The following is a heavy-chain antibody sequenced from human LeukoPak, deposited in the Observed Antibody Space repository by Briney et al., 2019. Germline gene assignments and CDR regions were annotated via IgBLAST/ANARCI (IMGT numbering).Heavy chain of an antibody. D-gene: IGHD1-14*01. Sequence: GGCLRLSCAASGFTFSSYSMNWVRQAPGKGLEWVSSISSSSSYIYYADSVKGRFTISRDNAKNSLYLQMNSLRAEDTAVYYCASCIERTGAFDIWGQGTMVTVSS. V-gene: IGHV3-21*01. CDR1: GFTFSSYS. CDR3: ASCIERTGAFDI. CDR2: ISSSSSYI. J-gene: IGHJ3*02.